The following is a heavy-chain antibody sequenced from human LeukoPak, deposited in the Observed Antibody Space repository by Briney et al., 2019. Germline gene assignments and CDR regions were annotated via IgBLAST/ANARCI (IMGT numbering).Heavy chain of an antibody. Sequence: GGPLRLSCAASGFTFSSYAMHWVRQAPGKGLEWVAVMSYDGSNKYYADSVKGRFTISRDNSKNTLYLQMNSLRAEDTAVYYCARELYSSPPLIYYYGMDVWGQGTTVTVSS. CDR2: MSYDGSNK. V-gene: IGHV3-30-3*01. D-gene: IGHD6-13*01. CDR1: GFTFSSYA. CDR3: ARELYSSPPLIYYYGMDV. J-gene: IGHJ6*02.